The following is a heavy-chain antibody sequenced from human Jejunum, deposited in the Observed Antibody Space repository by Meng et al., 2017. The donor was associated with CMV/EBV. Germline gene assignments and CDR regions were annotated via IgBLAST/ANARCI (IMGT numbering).Heavy chain of an antibody. V-gene: IGHV4-59*11. D-gene: IGHD3-10*01. CDR2: IHYSGST. J-gene: IGHJ5*02. CDR1: GDSISSHY. CDR3: ARDYYGSGTQRFDP. Sequence: SGDSISSHYWSGIRQPPGEGLEWIGYIHYSGSTVYNPSLKSRVTISVDTSKNQFSLKLNSVTAADTAVYYCARDYYGSGTQRFDPWGHGTLVTVSS.